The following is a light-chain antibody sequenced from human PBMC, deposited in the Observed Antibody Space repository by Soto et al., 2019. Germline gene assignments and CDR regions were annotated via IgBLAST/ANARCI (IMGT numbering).Light chain of an antibody. V-gene: IGKV1-39*01. CDR3: QQSYSTPGALT. J-gene: IGKJ4*01. CDR1: QHISNY. Sequence: DIQMTQSPSSLSASIGDRVTITCRANQHISNYVNWYQQRPGKAPRVLIFSASTLQSGVPSRFSGSGSGTEFTLTISSLEPEDFGIYFCQQSYSTPGALTFGGGTRVDIK. CDR2: SAS.